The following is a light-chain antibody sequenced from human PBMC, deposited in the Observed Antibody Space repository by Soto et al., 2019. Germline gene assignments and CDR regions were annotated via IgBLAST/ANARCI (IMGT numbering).Light chain of an antibody. Sequence: QSALTQPASVPGSPGQPITISCAGTSRNVGGNNYVSWYQQHPGKFPRPIISNAKKRPSEVSDRFSGPKSGNTASLTIPGLQAEDEADYYCASFPRSVTVVFGGGNKLTVL. V-gene: IGLV2-14*03. CDR2: NAK. CDR3: ASFPRSVTVV. CDR1: SRNVGGNNY. J-gene: IGLJ2*01.